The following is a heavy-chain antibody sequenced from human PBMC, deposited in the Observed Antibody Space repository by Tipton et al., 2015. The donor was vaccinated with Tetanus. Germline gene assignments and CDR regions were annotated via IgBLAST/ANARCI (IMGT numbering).Heavy chain of an antibody. CDR3: ARAHCTDGVCNFDF. Sequence: QLVQSGGEVKKPGESLKISCKGSGYIFNNYWIGWVRQMPAKGLECMGIIYPGDSDTRYSPSFQGQVTIPVDTSINTAYLQWSSLKASDTSMFYCARAHCTDGVCNFDFWGQGALVTVAS. D-gene: IGHD2-8*01. J-gene: IGHJ4*02. V-gene: IGHV5-51*01. CDR1: GYIFNNYW. CDR2: IYPGDSDT.